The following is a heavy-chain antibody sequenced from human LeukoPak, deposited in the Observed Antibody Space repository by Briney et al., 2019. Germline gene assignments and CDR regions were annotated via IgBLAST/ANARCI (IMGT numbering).Heavy chain of an antibody. V-gene: IGHV1-24*01. J-gene: IGHJ5*02. D-gene: IGHD6-6*01. Sequence: ASVKVSCKVSGYTLTELSMHWVRQAPGKGLGWMGGFDPEDGETIYAQKFQGRGTMTGDPSTDTAYMELSSLRSEDTAVYYCATDLEALGDSPARAWGQGTLVTVSS. CDR3: ATDLEALGDSPARA. CDR1: GYTLTELS. CDR2: FDPEDGET.